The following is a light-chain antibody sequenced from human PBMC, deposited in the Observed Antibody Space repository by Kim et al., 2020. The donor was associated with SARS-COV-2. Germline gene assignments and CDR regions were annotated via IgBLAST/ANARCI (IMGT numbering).Light chain of an antibody. CDR2: GAS. CDR1: QSLSSD. V-gene: IGKV3-15*01. CDR3: HQYNDWPLT. J-gene: IGKJ4*01. Sequence: IVMTQSPATLSVSPGERATLSCRASQSLSSDLAWYQQKPGQAPRLLIYGASTRATGIPARFSGSGSGTEFTLTINGLQSDDFAVYYCHQYNDWPLTFGGGTKVEIK.